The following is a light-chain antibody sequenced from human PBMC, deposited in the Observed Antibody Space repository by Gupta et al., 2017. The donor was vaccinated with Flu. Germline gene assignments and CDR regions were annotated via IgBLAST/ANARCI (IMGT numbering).Light chain of an antibody. Sequence: DIQMTQSPSSLSASVGDRVTITCRASQGIGNDLGWFQQRPGKAPKRLIYGASSLQGGVPSRFSGSGSGTEFTLTITTMQPEDFATYYCRQQNSSPWTFGQGTKVEVK. J-gene: IGKJ1*01. V-gene: IGKV1-17*01. CDR2: GAS. CDR1: QGIGND. CDR3: RQQNSSPWT.